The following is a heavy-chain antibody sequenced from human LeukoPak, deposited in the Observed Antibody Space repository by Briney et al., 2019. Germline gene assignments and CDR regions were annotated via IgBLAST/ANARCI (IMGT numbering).Heavy chain of an antibody. J-gene: IGHJ3*02. V-gene: IGHV3-33*01. CDR3: ARAESHDALDI. Sequence: GRSLRLSCAASGFTFRSYGMHWVRQAPGKGLEWVTLTWYDGSKRYYADSVKGRFTISRDNSKNTLNLQMDSLRVEDTAVYYCARAESHDALDIWGQGTMVIVSS. CDR1: GFTFRSYG. CDR2: TWYDGSKR.